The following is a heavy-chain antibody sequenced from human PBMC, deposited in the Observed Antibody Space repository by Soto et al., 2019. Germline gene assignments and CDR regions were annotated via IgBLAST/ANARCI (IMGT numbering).Heavy chain of an antibody. D-gene: IGHD6-19*01. Sequence: GGSLRLSCAASGFSFVNYAMNWVRQAPGKGLEWVSGLSGSGTSTYYADSVKGRFTISRDNSRDTLFLQVNSLTADDTAVYYCAKATTNGGWFNPFDSWGQGALVTVSS. CDR3: AKATTNGGWFNPFDS. CDR2: LSGSGTST. J-gene: IGHJ4*02. CDR1: GFSFVNYA. V-gene: IGHV3-23*01.